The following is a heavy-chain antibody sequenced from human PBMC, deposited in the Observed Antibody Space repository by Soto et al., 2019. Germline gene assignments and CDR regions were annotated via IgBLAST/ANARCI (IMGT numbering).Heavy chain of an antibody. J-gene: IGHJ6*02. CDR3: AREGHRPARYCSSTSCYTAYKRGGYGMDV. CDR1: GGSFSGYY. V-gene: IGHV4-34*01. D-gene: IGHD2-2*02. Sequence: SETLSLTCAVYGGSFSGYYWSWIRQPPGKGLEWIGEINHSGSTNYNPSLKSRVTISVDTSKNQFSLKLSSVTAADTAVYYCAREGHRPARYCSSTSCYTAYKRGGYGMDVWGQGTTVTVSS. CDR2: INHSGST.